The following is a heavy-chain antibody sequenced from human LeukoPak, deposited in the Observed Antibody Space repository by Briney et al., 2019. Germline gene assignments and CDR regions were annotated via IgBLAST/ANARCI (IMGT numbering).Heavy chain of an antibody. D-gene: IGHD2-2*01. CDR2: IYTSGST. V-gene: IGHV4-4*09. CDR3: ARLNSAYVVPAARGWFDP. J-gene: IGHJ5*02. Sequence: SETLSLTCTVSGGSISSYYWSWIRQPPGKGLEWIGYIYTSGSTNYNPSLKSRVTISVDTSKNQFSLKLSSVTAADTAVYYCARLNSAYVVPAARGWFDPWGQGTLVTVSS. CDR1: GGSISSYY.